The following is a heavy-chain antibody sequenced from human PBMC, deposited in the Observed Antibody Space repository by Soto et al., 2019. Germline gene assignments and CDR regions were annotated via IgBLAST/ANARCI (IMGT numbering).Heavy chain of an antibody. D-gene: IGHD3-22*01. CDR2: IWHDGSNK. CDR1: GFTFSSYG. Sequence: QVQLVESGGGVVQPGRSLRLSCAASGFTFSSYGMHWVRQAPGKGLEWVAVIWHDGSNKYYADSVKGRFTISRDNSKHTLYLQMNSLRAEDTAVYYCARTVGIVVVSYYYGMDVWGQGTTVTVSS. J-gene: IGHJ6*02. CDR3: ARTVGIVVVSYYYGMDV. V-gene: IGHV3-33*01.